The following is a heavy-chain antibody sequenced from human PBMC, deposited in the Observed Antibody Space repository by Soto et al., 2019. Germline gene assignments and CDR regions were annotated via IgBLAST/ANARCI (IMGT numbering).Heavy chain of an antibody. D-gene: IGHD4-17*01. Sequence: SETLSLTCTVSGGSISSGGYYWSWIRQHPGKGLEWIGYIYYTGSTYYNPSLKSRVTISVDTSKNQFSLKLTSVTAAGTAVYYCARDEEVNYADYGGSDHYYGMDVWGQGTTVTV. CDR3: ARDEEVNYADYGGSDHYYGMDV. V-gene: IGHV4-31*03. CDR2: IYYTGST. J-gene: IGHJ6*02. CDR1: GGSISSGGYY.